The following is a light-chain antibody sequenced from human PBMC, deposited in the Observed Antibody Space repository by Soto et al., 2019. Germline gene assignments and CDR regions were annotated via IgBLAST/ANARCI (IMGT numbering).Light chain of an antibody. CDR1: SSNIGSNT. Sequence: QSVLTQPPSASGTPGQRVTISCSGSSSNIGSNTVNWYQQLPGTAPKLLIFGNNNRPSGVPDRFSGSKSGTSASLAITGLQPEDEAAYYCQSYDSSLSGFLFGGGTKLTVL. J-gene: IGLJ2*01. CDR2: GNN. CDR3: QSYDSSLSGFL. V-gene: IGLV1-44*01.